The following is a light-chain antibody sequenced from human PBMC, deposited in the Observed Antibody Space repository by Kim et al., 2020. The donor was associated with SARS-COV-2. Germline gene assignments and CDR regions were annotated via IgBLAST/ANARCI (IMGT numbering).Light chain of an antibody. J-gene: IGLJ1*01. CDR1: SSDVGGYND. V-gene: IGLV2-14*03. CDR2: DVS. CDR3: SSYTSSSTPYV. Sequence: QSLTISSTGTSSDVGGYNDVSWYQQHPGKAPQLMIYDVSNRPSGVSNRFSGSKSGNTASLTISGLQAEDEADYYCSSYTSSSTPYVFGTGTKVTVL.